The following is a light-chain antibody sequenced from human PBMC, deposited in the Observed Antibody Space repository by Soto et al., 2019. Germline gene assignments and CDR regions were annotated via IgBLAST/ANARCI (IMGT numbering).Light chain of an antibody. J-gene: IGLJ1*01. CDR2: DVT. CDR1: RRDVAGYNA. Sequence: QSVMTHPSSKYATLVYSNTISCNGTRRDVAGYNAVSWYQQHPGKAPKLMIYDVTNRPSGASNRFSGSKSGNTASLTISGLQAEDEADYYCGSYATGCAYVFGTGTKVTVL. CDR3: GSYATGCAYV. V-gene: IGLV2-14*01.